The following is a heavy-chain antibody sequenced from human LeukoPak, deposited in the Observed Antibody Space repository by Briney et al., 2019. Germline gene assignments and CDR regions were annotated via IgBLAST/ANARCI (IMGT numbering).Heavy chain of an antibody. CDR2: IKQDGSEK. J-gene: IGHJ4*02. CDR1: GFTFSNYW. CDR3: ARDGNSEFDY. V-gene: IGHV3-7*01. D-gene: IGHD1-26*01. Sequence: PGGSLRLSCAASGFTFSNYWMNWVRQAPGKGLEWVANIKQDGSEKYYVDSVKGRFSISRDNAKNSLYLQMNSLRAEDTAVYYCARDGNSEFDYWGQGTLVTVSS.